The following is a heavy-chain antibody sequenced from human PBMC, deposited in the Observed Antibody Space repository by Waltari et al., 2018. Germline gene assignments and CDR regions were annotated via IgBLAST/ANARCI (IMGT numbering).Heavy chain of an antibody. J-gene: IGHJ4*02. CDR3: ATGGIVGAVERYYFDH. Sequence: EVQLVESGGGLIRPRGSLGLSCAAAGFTVSNNYVRWVRQAPGKGLEWVSFIYASGITYYPDSVNGRFTSSRDNSKNTLYLQMNTLRAEDTAVYYCATGGIVGAVERYYFDHWGQGTLVTVSS. D-gene: IGHD1-26*01. CDR2: IYASGIT. V-gene: IGHV3-53*01. CDR1: GFTVSNNY.